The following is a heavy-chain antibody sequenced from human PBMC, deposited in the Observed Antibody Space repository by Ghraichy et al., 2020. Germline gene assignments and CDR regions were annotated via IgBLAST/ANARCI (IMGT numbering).Heavy chain of an antibody. CDR2: ISGSGGST. V-gene: IGHV3-23*01. CDR3: AKAVGGSFDY. J-gene: IGHJ4*02. Sequence: LSLTCAASGFTFSSYAMSWVRQAPGKGLEWVSAISGSGGSTYYADSVKGRFTISRDNSKNTLYLQMNSLRAEDTAVYYCAKAVGGSFDYWGQGTLVTVSS. CDR1: GFTFSSYA. D-gene: IGHD4-23*01.